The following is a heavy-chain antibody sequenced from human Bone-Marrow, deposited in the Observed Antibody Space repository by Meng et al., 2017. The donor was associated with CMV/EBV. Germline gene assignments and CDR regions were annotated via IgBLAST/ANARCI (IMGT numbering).Heavy chain of an antibody. CDR2: ISSSSSYI. J-gene: IGHJ4*02. Sequence: GESLKISCAASGFTFSSYSMNWVRQAPGKGLEWFSSISSSSSYIYYADSVKGRFTISRDNAKNSLYLQMNSLRAEDTAVYYCATRGLAQARMASDYWGQGTLVTVSS. D-gene: IGHD6-19*01. CDR1: GFTFSSYS. CDR3: ATRGLAQARMASDY. V-gene: IGHV3-21*01.